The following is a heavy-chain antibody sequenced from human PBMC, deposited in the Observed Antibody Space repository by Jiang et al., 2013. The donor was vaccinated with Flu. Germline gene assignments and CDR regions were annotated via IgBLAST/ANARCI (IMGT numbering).Heavy chain of an antibody. CDR1: GYTFTSYG. J-gene: IGHJ6*02. V-gene: IGHV1-18*01. Sequence: SGAEVKKPGASVKVSCKASGYTFTSYGISWVRQAPGQGLEWMGWISAYNGNTNYAQKLQGRVTMTTDTSTSTAYMELRSLRSDDTAVYYCARDLGTMVRGVIVYYGMDVWGQGTTVTVSS. CDR2: ISAYNGNT. D-gene: IGHD3-10*01. CDR3: ARDLGTMVRGVIVYYGMDV.